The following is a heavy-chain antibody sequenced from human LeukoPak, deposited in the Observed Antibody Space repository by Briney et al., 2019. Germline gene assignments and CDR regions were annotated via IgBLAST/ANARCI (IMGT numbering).Heavy chain of an antibody. CDR1: GFTFSNFG. CDR3: AKGGRQLRRPGYFDY. Sequence: GGSLRLSCPASGFTFSNFGMSWVRQAPGKGLEWVSAISGSGGSTYYADSVKGRFTISRDNSKNTLYLQMNSLRAEDTAVYYCAKGGRQLRRPGYFDYWGQGTLVTVSS. CDR2: ISGSGGST. D-gene: IGHD5-12*01. V-gene: IGHV3-23*01. J-gene: IGHJ4*02.